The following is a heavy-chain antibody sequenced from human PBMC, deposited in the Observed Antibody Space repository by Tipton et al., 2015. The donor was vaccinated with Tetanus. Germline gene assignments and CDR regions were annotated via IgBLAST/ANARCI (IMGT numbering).Heavy chain of an antibody. CDR3: SKDLLRYSGIEFPFYYFDS. D-gene: IGHD5-12*01. Sequence: QLVQSGAEVKKPGASVNVSCKASGYTFTSHYVHWVRQAPGQGLEWMGMINPSGGYTRSAQTFQGRVKMTRDTSSSTVYMELSSLRPGDTAVYYCSKDLLRYSGIEFPFYYFDSWGQGTLVSVSS. V-gene: IGHV1-46*01. CDR2: INPSGGYT. J-gene: IGHJ4*02. CDR1: GYTFTSHY.